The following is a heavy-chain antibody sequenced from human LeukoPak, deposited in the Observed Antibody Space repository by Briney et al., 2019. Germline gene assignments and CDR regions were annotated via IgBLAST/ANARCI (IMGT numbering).Heavy chain of an antibody. Sequence: ASVKVSCKASGGTFISYAISWVRQAPGQGVEWMGGIIPIFGTANYAQKFQGRVTITADESTSTAYMELSSLRSEDTAVYYCARGTFSGSYRIPLDYWGQGTLVTVSS. V-gene: IGHV1-69*01. D-gene: IGHD3-16*02. CDR3: ARGTFSGSYRIPLDY. CDR1: GGTFISYA. J-gene: IGHJ4*02. CDR2: IIPIFGTA.